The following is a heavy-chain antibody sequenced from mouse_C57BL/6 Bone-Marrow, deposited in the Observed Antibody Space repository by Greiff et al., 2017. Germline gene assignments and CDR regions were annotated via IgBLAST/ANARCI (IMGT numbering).Heavy chain of an antibody. CDR3: ARPYYYGSSQSRFAY. D-gene: IGHD1-1*01. V-gene: IGHV1-69*01. CDR1: GYTFTSYW. J-gene: IGHJ3*01. CDR2: IDPSDSYT. Sequence: QVQLQQSGAELVMPGASVKLSCKASGYTFTSYWMHWVKQKPGQGLEWFGEIDPSDSYTNYNQKFKGKSTLTVDKSSSTAYMQLSSLTSEDSAVYYCARPYYYGSSQSRFAYWGQGTLVTVSA.